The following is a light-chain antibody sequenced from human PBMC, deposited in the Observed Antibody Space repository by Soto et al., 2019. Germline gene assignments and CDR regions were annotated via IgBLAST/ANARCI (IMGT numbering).Light chain of an antibody. CDR1: QSVSSN. V-gene: IGKV3-15*01. J-gene: IGKJ1*01. CDR2: GAS. CDR3: KRGNNWHQT. Sequence: EIVMTQSPATLSVSPGERATLSCRASQSVSSNLAWYQQKPGQAPRLLIYGASTRATGIPAWFSGSGSGTEITTAIGRMQSVDIAVHNWKRGNNWHQTFGQGP.